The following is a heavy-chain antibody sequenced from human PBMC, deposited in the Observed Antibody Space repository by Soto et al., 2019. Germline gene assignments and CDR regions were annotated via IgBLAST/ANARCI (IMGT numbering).Heavy chain of an antibody. Sequence: QITLKESGPPLVKPTQTLTLTCTFSGFSLATRGVGVGWIRQPPGKALEWLALIYWDDDEGYSPSLKSRLTIPKDTSKNHVVLTMTKMDPVDTATYSCAHRPRGYSYHFDYWGQGTLVTVSS. CDR2: IYWDDDE. CDR3: AHRPRGYSYHFDY. V-gene: IGHV2-5*02. D-gene: IGHD5-18*01. CDR1: GFSLATRGVG. J-gene: IGHJ4*02.